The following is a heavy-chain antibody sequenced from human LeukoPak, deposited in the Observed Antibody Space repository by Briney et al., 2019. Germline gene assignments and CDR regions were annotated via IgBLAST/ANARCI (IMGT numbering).Heavy chain of an antibody. CDR1: GFTFSNAW. CDR3: TTDRRVATAFFDY. CDR2: IKSKTDGGTT. D-gene: IGHD5-12*01. V-gene: IGHV3-15*01. Sequence: GGSLRLPCAASGFTFSNAWMSWVRQAPGKGLEWVGRIKSKTDGGTTDYAAPVKGRFTISRDDSKNTLYLQMNSLKTEDTAVYYCTTDRRVATAFFDYWGQGTLVTVSS. J-gene: IGHJ4*02.